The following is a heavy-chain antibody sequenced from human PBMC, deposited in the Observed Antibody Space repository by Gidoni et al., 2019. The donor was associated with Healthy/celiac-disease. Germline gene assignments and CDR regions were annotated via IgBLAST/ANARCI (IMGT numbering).Heavy chain of an antibody. CDR2: SIPIFGTA. D-gene: IGHD3-16*01. Sequence: PGSAVKVSCKASGGTFSSYAISWVRQAPGQGLEWMGGSIPIFGTANYAQKFQGRVTITAVESTSTAYMELCSLRSEDPAVYYCAREIRGTSVWGGYASLPRTNCFDPWGQGTLVTVSS. V-gene: IGHV1-69*01. CDR1: GGTFSSYA. CDR3: AREIRGTSVWGGYASLPRTNCFDP. J-gene: IGHJ5*02.